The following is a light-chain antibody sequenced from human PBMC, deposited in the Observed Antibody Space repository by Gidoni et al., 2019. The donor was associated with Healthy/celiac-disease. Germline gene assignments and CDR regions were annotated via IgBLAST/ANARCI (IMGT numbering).Light chain of an antibody. V-gene: IGKV1-39*01. Sequence: DIQMTQSPSSLSASVGDRVNITCRASQSISSYLNWYQQKPGKAPKLLIYASSSLQSGVPSRFSVSGSGTAFTLTISSLQPEDFATYYCQQSYSTPLTFGGGTKVEIK. CDR3: QQSYSTPLT. J-gene: IGKJ4*01. CDR1: QSISSY. CDR2: ASS.